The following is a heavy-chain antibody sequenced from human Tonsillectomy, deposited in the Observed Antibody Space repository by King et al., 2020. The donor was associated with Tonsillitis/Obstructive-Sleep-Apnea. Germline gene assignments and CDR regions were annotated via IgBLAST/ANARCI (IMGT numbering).Heavy chain of an antibody. Sequence: QLVQSGAEVKEPGASVKVSCKASGYSFTSYGITWVRQAPGQGLEWMGWISASNGDTNYAQKLQGRVTLTTDSSTSTAYMELWSLRSVDTAVYYCARGGLSKGFDPWGQGTLVTVSS. CDR3: ARGGLSKGFDP. CDR1: GYSFTSYG. V-gene: IGHV1-18*01. CDR2: ISASNGDT. J-gene: IGHJ5*02. D-gene: IGHD2/OR15-2a*01.